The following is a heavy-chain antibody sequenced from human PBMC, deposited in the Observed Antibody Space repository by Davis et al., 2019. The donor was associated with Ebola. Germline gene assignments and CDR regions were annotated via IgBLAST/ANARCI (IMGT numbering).Heavy chain of an antibody. CDR3: ARDLVVVVVAATLAFDY. CDR1: GGTFSSYA. CDR2: IIPIFGTA. D-gene: IGHD2-15*01. Sequence: SVKVSCKASGGTFSSYAISWVRQAPGQGLEWMGEIIPIFGTANYAQKFQGRVTMTRDTSTSTVYMELSSLRSEDTAVYYCARDLVVVVVAATLAFDYWGQGTLVTVSS. J-gene: IGHJ4*02. V-gene: IGHV1-69*05.